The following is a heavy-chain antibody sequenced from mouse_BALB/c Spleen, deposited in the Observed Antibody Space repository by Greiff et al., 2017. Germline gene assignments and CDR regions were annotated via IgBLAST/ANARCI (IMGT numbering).Heavy chain of an antibody. J-gene: IGHJ1*01. D-gene: IGHD2-1*01. V-gene: IGHV5-4*02. CDR2: ISDGGSYT. Sequence: EVKLVESGGGLVKPGGSLKLSCAASGFTFSDYYMYWVRQTPEKRLEWVATISDGGSYTYYPDSVKGRFTISRDNAKNNLYLQMSSLKSEDTAMYYCARDPARSTRGYWYFDVWGAGTTVTVSS. CDR1: GFTFSDYY. CDR3: ARDPARSTRGYWYFDV.